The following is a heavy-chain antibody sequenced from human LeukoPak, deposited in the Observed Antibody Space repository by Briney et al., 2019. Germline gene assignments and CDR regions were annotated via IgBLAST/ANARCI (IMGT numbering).Heavy chain of an antibody. CDR1: AFTFSSYE. Sequence: GESLRLSCAASAFTFSSYEMNWVRQAPGKGLEWVSYISSSGSTKHYADSVKGRFTISRDNSKNTLYLQMNSLRAEDTAVYYCAKDLIIRIDYWGQGTLVTVSS. V-gene: IGHV3-48*03. CDR2: ISSSGSTK. D-gene: IGHD3-10*01. CDR3: AKDLIIRIDY. J-gene: IGHJ4*02.